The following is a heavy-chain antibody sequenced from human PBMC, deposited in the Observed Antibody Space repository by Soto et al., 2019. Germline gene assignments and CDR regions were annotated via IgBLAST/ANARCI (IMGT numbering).Heavy chain of an antibody. CDR2: INHSGST. D-gene: IGHD3-22*01. V-gene: IGHV4-34*01. CDR3: ARGNNYYDSSGYLDY. Sequence: PSETLSLTCAVYGGSFSGYYWGWIRQPPGKGLEWIGEINHSGSTNYNPSLKSRVTISVDRSKNQFSLKLSSVTAADTAVYYCARGNNYYDSSGYLDYWGQGTLVTVSS. CDR1: GGSFSGYY. J-gene: IGHJ4*02.